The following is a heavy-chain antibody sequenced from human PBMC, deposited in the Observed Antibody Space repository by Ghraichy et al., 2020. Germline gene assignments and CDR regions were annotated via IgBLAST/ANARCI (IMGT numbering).Heavy chain of an antibody. J-gene: IGHJ6*02. CDR3: ARGGGYYGSGSYYNVFGYYYYYGMDV. V-gene: IGHV3-7*03. CDR2: IKQDGSEK. CDR1: GFTFSSYW. D-gene: IGHD3-10*01. Sequence: GESLNISCAASGFTFSSYWMSWVRQAPGKGLEWVANIKQDGSEKYYVDSVKGRFTISRDNAKNSLYLQMNSLRAEDTAVYYCARGGGYYGSGSYYNVFGYYYYYGMDVWGQGTTVTVSS.